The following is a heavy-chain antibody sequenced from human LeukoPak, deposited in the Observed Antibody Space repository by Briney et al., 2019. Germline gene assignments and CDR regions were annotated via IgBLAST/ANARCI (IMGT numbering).Heavy chain of an antibody. CDR1: GFTFSSYA. D-gene: IGHD2-15*01. CDR3: ARAPPYCSGGSCYSYFDY. Sequence: GGSLRLSCAASGFTFSSYAMHWVRQAPGKGLEWVAVISYDGSNKYYADSVKGRFTISRDNSKNTLYLQMNSLRAEDTAVYSCARAPPYCSGGSCYSYFDYWGQGTLVTVSS. CDR2: ISYDGSNK. J-gene: IGHJ4*02. V-gene: IGHV3-30-3*01.